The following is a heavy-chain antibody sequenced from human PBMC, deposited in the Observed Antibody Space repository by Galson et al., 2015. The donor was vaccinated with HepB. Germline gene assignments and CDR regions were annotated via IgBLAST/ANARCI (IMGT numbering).Heavy chain of an antibody. D-gene: IGHD1-26*01. J-gene: IGHJ2*01. V-gene: IGHV7-4-1*02. Sequence: SVKVSCKASGYIFDYYAMNWVRQAPGQGLEWMGWINTKTGNPTYAQGFTGRFVSSLDTSVNTTYLQISSLKAEDTAVYYCARKLGTTSENWYFDLWGRGTLVTVSS. CDR2: INTKTGNP. CDR3: ARKLGTTSENWYFDL. CDR1: GYIFDYYA.